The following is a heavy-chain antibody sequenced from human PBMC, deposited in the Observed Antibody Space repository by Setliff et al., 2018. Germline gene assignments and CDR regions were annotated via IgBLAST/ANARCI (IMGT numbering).Heavy chain of an antibody. Sequence: PSETLSLTCTVSGGSFSGYYWSWIRQPPGKGLEWIGYIHTSGSTNYNPSLKSRVTISVDSSINQFSLKLNSVTAADTAVYYCARARYCSGGSCYWTWFGPWGQGTLVTVS. V-gene: IGHV4-4*08. J-gene: IGHJ5*02. CDR2: IHTSGST. D-gene: IGHD2-15*01. CDR3: ARARYCSGGSCYWTWFGP. CDR1: GGSFSGYY.